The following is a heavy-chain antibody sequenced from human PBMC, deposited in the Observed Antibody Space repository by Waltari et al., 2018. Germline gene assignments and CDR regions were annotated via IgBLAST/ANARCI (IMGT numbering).Heavy chain of an antibody. CDR1: GFTFSSYE. D-gene: IGHD3-22*01. CDR2: ISSSGSTI. CDR3: ARQLHYYDSSGYLS. V-gene: IGHV3-48*03. Sequence: EVQLVESGGGLVQPGGSLRLSCAASGFTFSSYEMHWVRQAPGKGLEWVSYISSSGSTIYYADSVKGRVTIARDNAKNALYLQMNSLRAEDTAVYYCARQLHYYDSSGYLSWGQGTLVTVSS. J-gene: IGHJ4*02.